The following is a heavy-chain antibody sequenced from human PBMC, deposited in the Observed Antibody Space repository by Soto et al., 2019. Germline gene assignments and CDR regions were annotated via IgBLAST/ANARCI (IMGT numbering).Heavy chain of an antibody. Sequence: QLHLVQSGAVVKKPGASVTVSCSASGYPVTAYYMHWVRQAPGRGLEWMGGINPATGAAKYTQTFQGRGTMTRDTSKSTVIMELSGLTSEDTAVFYIARGGGVGVAGSAAFDMWGQGTVVTVSS. D-gene: IGHD3-3*01. J-gene: IGHJ3*02. CDR1: GYPVTAYY. V-gene: IGHV1-2*02. CDR3: ARGGGVGVAGSAAFDM. CDR2: INPATGAA.